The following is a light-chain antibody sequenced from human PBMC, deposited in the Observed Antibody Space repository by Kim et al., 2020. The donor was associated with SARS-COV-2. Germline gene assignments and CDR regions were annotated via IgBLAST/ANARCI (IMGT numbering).Light chain of an antibody. J-gene: IGLJ3*02. CDR2: GKN. CDR1: SLRSYY. Sequence: SSELTQDPAVSVALGQTVRITCQGDSLRSYYPSWYQQKPGQAPVLVIYGKNNRPLGIPDRFSGSTSGNTASLTITGAQAEDEADYYCNSRDSSGNCWVFG. CDR3: NSRDSSGNCWV. V-gene: IGLV3-19*01.